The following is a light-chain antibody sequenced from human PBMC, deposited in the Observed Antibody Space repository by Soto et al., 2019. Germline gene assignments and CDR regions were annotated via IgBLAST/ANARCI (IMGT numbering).Light chain of an antibody. CDR3: LQSHSTPYT. CDR1: QSISSY. CDR2: AAS. V-gene: IGKV1-39*01. Sequence: DIQMTQSPSSLSASVGDRVNITCRASQSISSYLNWYQQKPGKAPKLLIYAASPLQSGVPSRFSGSGSGTDFTLTISSLQPEDFADYYCLQSHSTPYTFGQGTKLEI. J-gene: IGKJ2*01.